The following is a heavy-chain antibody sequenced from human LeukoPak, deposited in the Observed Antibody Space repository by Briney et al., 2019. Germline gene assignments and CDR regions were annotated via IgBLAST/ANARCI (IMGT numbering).Heavy chain of an antibody. Sequence: SETLSLTCTVSGGSISSSSYFWGWIRQPPGEGLEWIGSIYYGGSTSYNPSLKSRVTISVDTSKNQFSLKVTSVTAADTAVYFCARKTGKKDDAFDIWGQGTMVTASS. V-gene: IGHV4-39*01. CDR2: IYYGGST. CDR3: ARKTGKKDDAFDI. CDR1: GGSISSSSYF. J-gene: IGHJ3*02.